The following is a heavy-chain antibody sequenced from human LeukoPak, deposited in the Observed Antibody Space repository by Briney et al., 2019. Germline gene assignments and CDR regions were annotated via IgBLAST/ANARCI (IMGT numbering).Heavy chain of an antibody. V-gene: IGHV1-8*01. CDR3: ARGTPYCSSASCYNY. J-gene: IGHJ4*02. CDR2: VNPNSGNT. Sequence: ASVKVSCTASGCDFSSFDVNWVRQAPGQGPEWMGWVNPNSGNTGYAQKFQGRVTMTRNTSINTAYMELSNLGSDDTAVYYCARGTPYCSSASCYNYWGQGSLVTVSS. CDR1: GCDFSSFD. D-gene: IGHD2-2*02.